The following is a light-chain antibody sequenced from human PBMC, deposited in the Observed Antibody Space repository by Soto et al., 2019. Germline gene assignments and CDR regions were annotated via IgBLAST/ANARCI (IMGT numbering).Light chain of an antibody. J-gene: IGLJ2*01. Sequence: QSALTQPASVSGSPGQSITISCTGTSSDVGGYNYVSWYQQHPGKAPKLMIYDVSNLPSGVSNRFSGSKSGNTANLTISGRQAEDEADYYCSSYTSSILFGGGTKLTV. V-gene: IGLV2-14*01. CDR1: SSDVGGYNY. CDR2: DVS. CDR3: SSYTSSIL.